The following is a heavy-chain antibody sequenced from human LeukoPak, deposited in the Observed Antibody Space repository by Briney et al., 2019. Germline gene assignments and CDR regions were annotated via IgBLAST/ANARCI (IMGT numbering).Heavy chain of an antibody. Sequence: GGSLRLSCAASGFTFSTYWMNWVRQGPGKGLEWVANIQQDGSEKYYVDSVKGRFTISRDNAKNSLYLQMNSLRAEDTAVYYCARGRRSDSSGPPYFDYWGQGTLVTVSS. D-gene: IGHD6-19*01. J-gene: IGHJ4*02. CDR1: GFTFSTYW. CDR2: IQQDGSEK. V-gene: IGHV3-7*01. CDR3: ARGRRSDSSGPPYFDY.